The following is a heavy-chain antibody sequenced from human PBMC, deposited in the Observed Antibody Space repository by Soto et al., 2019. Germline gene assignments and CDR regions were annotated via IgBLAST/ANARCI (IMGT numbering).Heavy chain of an antibody. CDR2: IYYSGST. V-gene: IGHV4-30-4*01. Sequence: PSQTLSLTCTVSGGSISSGDYYWSWIRKPPGKGLEWIGYIYYSGSTYYNPSLKSRVTISVDTSKNQFSLKLSSVTAADTAVYYCARNPRGSYRPWAFDYWGQGTLVTVSS. CDR1: GGSISSGDYY. D-gene: IGHD3-16*02. J-gene: IGHJ4*02. CDR3: ARNPRGSYRPWAFDY.